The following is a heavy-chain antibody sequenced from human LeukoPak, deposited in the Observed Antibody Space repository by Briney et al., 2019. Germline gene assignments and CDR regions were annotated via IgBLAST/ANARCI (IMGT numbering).Heavy chain of an antibody. CDR3: ARTMVRGVISDY. V-gene: IGHV3-21*01. J-gene: IGHJ4*02. Sequence: GGSLRLSCITSGFTFGDYGLSWVRQAPGKGLEWVSSISSSSSYIYYADSVKGRFTISRDNAKNSLYLQMNSLRAEDTAVYYCARTMVRGVISDYWGQGTLVTVSS. CDR1: GFTFGDYG. D-gene: IGHD3-10*01. CDR2: ISSSSSYI.